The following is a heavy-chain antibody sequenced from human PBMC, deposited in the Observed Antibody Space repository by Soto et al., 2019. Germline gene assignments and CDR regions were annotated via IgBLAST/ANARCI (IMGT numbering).Heavy chain of an antibody. V-gene: IGHV3-13*01. CDR3: AREVADTVPGGWDIDL. D-gene: IGHD2-15*01. Sequence: EVQLVESGGGLIQPGGSLRLSCAASGFTFSISDLHWVRQVAGKGLEWVEGTGVGCDTYYSGSVKGRFTITRENAKNSFYLHMNSLTAGDTAVYYCAREVADTVPGGWDIDLWGRGILVTVSS. CDR1: GFTFSISD. J-gene: IGHJ2*01. CDR2: TGVGCDT.